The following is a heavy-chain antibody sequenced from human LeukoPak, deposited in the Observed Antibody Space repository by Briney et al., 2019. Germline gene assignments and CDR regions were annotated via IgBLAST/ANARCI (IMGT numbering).Heavy chain of an antibody. D-gene: IGHD5-18*01. J-gene: IGHJ6*03. V-gene: IGHV1-8*01. Sequence: RASVKVSCTASGYTFTSYDINWVRQATGQGLEWMGWMNPNSGNTGYAQKFQGRVTVTRNTSISTAYMELSSLRSEDTAVYYCARATAMEPERYYYYYYMDVWGKGTTVTVSS. CDR3: ARATAMEPERYYYYYYMDV. CDR1: GYTFTSYD. CDR2: MNPNSGNT.